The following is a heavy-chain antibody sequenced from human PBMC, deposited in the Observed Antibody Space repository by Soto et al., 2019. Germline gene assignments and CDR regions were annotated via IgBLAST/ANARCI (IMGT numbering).Heavy chain of an antibody. V-gene: IGHV4-59*08. CDR2: IYYSGST. D-gene: IGHD3-22*01. J-gene: IGHJ6*02. CDR1: GGSISSYY. Sequence: SETLSLTCTVSGGSISSYYWSWIRQPPGKGLEWIGYIYYSGSTNYNPSLKSRVTISVDTSKNLFSLKLSSVTAADTAVYYCARRLYYDSSGFEGGGMDVWGQGTTVTVSS. CDR3: ARRLYYDSSGFEGGGMDV.